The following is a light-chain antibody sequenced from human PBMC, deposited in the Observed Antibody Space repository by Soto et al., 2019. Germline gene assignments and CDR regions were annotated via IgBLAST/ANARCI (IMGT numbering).Light chain of an antibody. Sequence: HSVLTQPASLSGSPGQSITISCTGTSSDIGAYDYVSWYQQHPGKAPKLIIYEVTDRPSGVSNRFSGSKSGNTASLTISGLQAEDEAEYYCSSYTNINTRACVFGTGTKVTVL. V-gene: IGLV2-14*01. CDR1: SSDIGAYDY. CDR2: EVT. CDR3: SSYTNINTRACV. J-gene: IGLJ1*01.